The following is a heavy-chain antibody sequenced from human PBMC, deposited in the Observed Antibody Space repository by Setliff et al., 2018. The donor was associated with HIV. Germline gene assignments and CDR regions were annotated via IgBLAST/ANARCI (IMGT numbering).Heavy chain of an antibody. CDR2: VYYSGNT. V-gene: IGHV4-39*01. CDR3: ARHPRLGCCYDF. D-gene: IGHD3-3*01. Sequence: KPSETLSLTCTVSGGSIGSSSHYWGWIRQTPGKGLEWIGSVYYSGNTYYNPSLKSRVSVSVDTSKNQFSLKLTSVTASDTALYYCARHPRLGCCYDFWGQGTLVTVSS. CDR1: GGSIGSSSHY. J-gene: IGHJ4*02.